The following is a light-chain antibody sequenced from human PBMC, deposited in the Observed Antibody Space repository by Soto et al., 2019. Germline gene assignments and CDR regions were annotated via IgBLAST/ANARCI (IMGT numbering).Light chain of an antibody. Sequence: QSVLTQPPSVSAAPGQKVSISCSGSSSNIGNNYVSWYQRVPGTAPRLLIYDNNKRPSGIPDRFSGSKSGTSATLGITGLQTGDEADYYCGTWDSSLSVVLFGGGTKVTVL. CDR3: GTWDSSLSVVL. CDR1: SSNIGNNY. V-gene: IGLV1-51*01. CDR2: DNN. J-gene: IGLJ2*01.